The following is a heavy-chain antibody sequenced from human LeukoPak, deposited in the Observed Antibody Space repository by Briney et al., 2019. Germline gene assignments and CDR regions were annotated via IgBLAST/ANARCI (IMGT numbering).Heavy chain of an antibody. D-gene: IGHD2-15*01. CDR2: IIPIFGTA. CDR1: GGTFGSYA. J-gene: IGHJ3*02. Sequence: SVKVSCKASGGTFGSYAISWVRQAPGQGLEWMGGIIPIFGTANYAQKFQGRVTITTDESTSTAYMELSSLRSEDTAVYYCARDRIIVSSRVSDAFDIWGQGTMVTVSS. V-gene: IGHV1-69*05. CDR3: ARDRIIVSSRVSDAFDI.